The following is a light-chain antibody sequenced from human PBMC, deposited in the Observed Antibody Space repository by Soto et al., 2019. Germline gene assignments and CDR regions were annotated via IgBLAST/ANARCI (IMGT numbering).Light chain of an antibody. Sequence: EIVLTQSPATLSLSPGERATLSFRASQSVSSYLAWYQQKPGQAPRLLIYDASNRATGIPARFSGSGSVTDFTLTISSLEPEDFAVYYCQQRSNWPRWTFGQGTKVDIK. CDR1: QSVSSY. CDR2: DAS. J-gene: IGKJ1*01. V-gene: IGKV3-11*01. CDR3: QQRSNWPRWT.